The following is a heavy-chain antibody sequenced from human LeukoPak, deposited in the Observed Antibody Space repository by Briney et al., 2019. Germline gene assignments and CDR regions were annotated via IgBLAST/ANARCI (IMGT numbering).Heavy chain of an antibody. CDR3: AKCSASYYNDAFDI. J-gene: IGHJ3*02. D-gene: IGHD3-10*01. CDR2: IRGGGGVT. V-gene: IGHV3-23*01. Sequence: GGSLRLSCAASGFTFDNYAMNWVRQAPGKGLEWLGWIRGGGGVTRHPDSVQDRFTISRNNSKNTLYLQMNSLRAEDTAIYYCAKCSASYYNDAFDIWGRGTMVTVSS. CDR1: GFTFDNYA.